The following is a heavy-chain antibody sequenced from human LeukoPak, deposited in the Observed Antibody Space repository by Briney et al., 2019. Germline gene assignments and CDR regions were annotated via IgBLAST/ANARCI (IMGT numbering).Heavy chain of an antibody. CDR3: ARSRAPTADPDAFDI. CDR2: IRYGGSNE. V-gene: IGHV3-30*02. J-gene: IGHJ3*02. Sequence: GGSLRLSCAASGFTLSSYAMHWVRQAPGKGLEWVAFIRYGGSNEYYADSVKGRFTISRDNSKRSLYLQMNSLRAEDTAVYYCARSRAPTADPDAFDIWGQGTMVTVSS. CDR1: GFTLSSYA.